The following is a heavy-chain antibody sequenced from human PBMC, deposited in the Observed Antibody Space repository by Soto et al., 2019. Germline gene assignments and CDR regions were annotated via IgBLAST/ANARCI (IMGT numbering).Heavy chain of an antibody. V-gene: IGHV4-59*01. CDR1: GGSISSYY. CDR2: IYYSGST. D-gene: IGHD6-13*01. Sequence: QVQLQESGPGLVKPSETLSLTCTVSGGSISSYYWSWIRQPPGKGLEWIGYIYYSGSTNYNPSLKSRVTISVDTSKNQFSLKLSSVTAADTAVYYCARVLAGAVAGHYYYGMDVWGQGTTVTVSS. CDR3: ARVLAGAVAGHYYYGMDV. J-gene: IGHJ6*02.